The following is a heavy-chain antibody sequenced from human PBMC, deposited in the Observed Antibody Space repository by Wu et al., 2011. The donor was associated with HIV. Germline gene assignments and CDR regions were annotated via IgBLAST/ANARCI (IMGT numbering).Heavy chain of an antibody. CDR3: ARGRDYYDSSGYYEDY. J-gene: IGHJ4*02. CDR2: IIPFFGTA. CDR1: GGTFSNYA. D-gene: IGHD3-22*01. Sequence: QVQLVQSGAEVKKPGSSVKVSCKAPGGTFSNYAISWVRQAPGQGLEWMGRIIPFFGTAIYAHKFQGRLTITADKSSSTAYMELSSLRSEDTAVYYCARGRDYYDSSGYYEDYWGQGTLVTVSS. V-gene: IGHV1-69*06.